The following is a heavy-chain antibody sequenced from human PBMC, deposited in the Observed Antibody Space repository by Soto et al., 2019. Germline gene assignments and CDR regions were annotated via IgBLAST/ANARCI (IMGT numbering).Heavy chain of an antibody. Sequence: ASVKVSCKASGYTFSNYGISWVRQGPGQGLEWMGWISGYNGNTHYEEKVQDRIKMTTDTSTSTTYLELRSLRSDDTAVYFCARDPGFGFGYSYAFAMDVWGQGTTVTVS. V-gene: IGHV1-18*01. D-gene: IGHD5-18*01. CDR2: ISGYNGNT. CDR1: GYTFSNYG. CDR3: ARDPGFGFGYSYAFAMDV. J-gene: IGHJ6*02.